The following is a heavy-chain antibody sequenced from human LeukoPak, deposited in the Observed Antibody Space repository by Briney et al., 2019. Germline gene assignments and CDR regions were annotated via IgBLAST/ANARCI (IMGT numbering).Heavy chain of an antibody. CDR3: ARGITEGYCSSTSCYRNYFDY. CDR2: IIPIFGTA. D-gene: IGHD2-2*01. J-gene: IGHJ4*02. Sequence: ASVTVSCKASGGTFSSYAISRVRQAPGQGLEWMGGIIPIFGTANYAQKFQGRVTITADESTSTAYMELSSLRSEDTAVYYCARGITEGYCSSTSCYRNYFDYWGQGTLVTVSS. V-gene: IGHV1-69*13. CDR1: GGTFSSYA.